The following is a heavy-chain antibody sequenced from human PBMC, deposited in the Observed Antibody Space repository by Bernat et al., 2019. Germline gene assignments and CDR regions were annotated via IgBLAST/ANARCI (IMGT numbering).Heavy chain of an antibody. Sequence: EVQLMESGGGLVQPGGSLRLSCAASGFAFSSIEMTWVRQAPGKGLEWVSYISTTSSTIYYADSVRGRFAISRDNTKNSLYLQMNSLRAEDTAVYYCARLAVAGRWYFDLWGRGTLVTVSS. CDR1: GFAFSSIE. J-gene: IGHJ2*01. V-gene: IGHV3-48*03. CDR3: ARLAVAGRWYFDL. CDR2: ISTTSSTI. D-gene: IGHD6-19*01.